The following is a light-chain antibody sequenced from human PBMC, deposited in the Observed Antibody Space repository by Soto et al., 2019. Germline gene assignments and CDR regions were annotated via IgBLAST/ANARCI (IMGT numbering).Light chain of an antibody. J-gene: IGKJ4*01. CDR1: QSVSSIY. Sequence: EIVLTQSPGTLSLSPGERATLSCRASQSVSSIYFAWYQQKRGQAPRLLIYGASTRATGIPARFSGSGSGTEFTLTISSLQSEDFAVYYCQQYNNWPPAFGGGTKVDIK. CDR2: GAS. CDR3: QQYNNWPPA. V-gene: IGKV3-15*01.